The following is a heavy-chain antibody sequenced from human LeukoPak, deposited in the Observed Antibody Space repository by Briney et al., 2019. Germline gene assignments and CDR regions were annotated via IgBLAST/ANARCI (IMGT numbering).Heavy chain of an antibody. CDR3: AKDPGDCSSTSCIFDY. CDR1: GFTFSSYA. CDR2: ISGSGGST. Sequence: GGSLRLSCAASGFTFSSYAMSWVRQAPGKGLEWVSAISGSGGSTYYADSVKGRFTISRDNSKNTLYLQMNSLRAEDTAVYYCAKDPGDCSSTSCIFDYWGQGTLVTVSS. J-gene: IGHJ4*02. D-gene: IGHD2-2*01. V-gene: IGHV3-23*01.